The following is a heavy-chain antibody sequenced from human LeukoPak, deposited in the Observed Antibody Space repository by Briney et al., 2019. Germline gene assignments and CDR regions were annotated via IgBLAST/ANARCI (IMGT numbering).Heavy chain of an antibody. D-gene: IGHD2-15*01. CDR3: ARSRGFYCSGGSCYSDAFDI. J-gene: IGHJ3*02. Sequence: ASVKVSCKASGYTFTGYHMHWVRQAPGQGLGWMGWINPKSGVTNYAQKFQGRVTMTRDTSISTAYMELSRVKSDDTALYYCARSRGFYCSGGSCYSDAFDIWGQGTMVTVSS. CDR1: GYTFTGYH. V-gene: IGHV1-2*02. CDR2: INPKSGVT.